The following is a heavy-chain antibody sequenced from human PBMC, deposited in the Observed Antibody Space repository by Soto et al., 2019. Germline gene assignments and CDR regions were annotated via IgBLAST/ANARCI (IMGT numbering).Heavy chain of an antibody. D-gene: IGHD3-22*01. J-gene: IGHJ6*02. Sequence: QVQLVQSGAEVKKPGSSVKVSCKASGGTFSSYAISWVRQAPGQGLEWMGGIIPIFGTANYAQKFQGRVTITADESTSTAYMELSSLRSEDTAVYYCARDPRYYYDSSSYYPEEHYGMDVWGQGTTVTVSS. V-gene: IGHV1-69*01. CDR1: GGTFSSYA. CDR3: ARDPRYYYDSSSYYPEEHYGMDV. CDR2: IIPIFGTA.